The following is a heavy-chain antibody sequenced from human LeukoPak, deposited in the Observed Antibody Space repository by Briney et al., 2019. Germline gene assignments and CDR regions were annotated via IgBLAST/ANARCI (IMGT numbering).Heavy chain of an antibody. J-gene: IGHJ4*02. CDR1: GGSISSYY. CDR3: ARGRYSDSSVLSRKRSYYFDY. CDR2: IYYSGNT. V-gene: IGHV4-4*07. Sequence: SETLSLTCTVSGGSISSYYWSWLRQPAGKGLEWSGSIYYSGNTYYNASLKSQVSISIDTSKNQFSLRLTSVTAADTAVYYCARGRYSDSSVLSRKRSYYFDYWGQGTLVTVSS. D-gene: IGHD3-22*01.